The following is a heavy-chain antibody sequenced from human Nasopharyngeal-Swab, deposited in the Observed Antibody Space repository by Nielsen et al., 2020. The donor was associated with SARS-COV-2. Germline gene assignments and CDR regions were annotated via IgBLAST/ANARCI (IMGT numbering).Heavy chain of an antibody. CDR3: ARAGGAYGDYYYYYYSDV. D-gene: IGHD4-17*01. Sequence: SQTLSLTCPLHWDCVSSSSAAWNWIRQSPSRGLEWLGRTYYRSKWYNDYAVSVKSRITINPDTSKNQFSLHLNSVTPEDTAVYYCARAGGAYGDYYYYYYSDVWGKGTAVTVSS. CDR1: WDCVSSSSAA. V-gene: IGHV6-1*01. J-gene: IGHJ6*03. CDR2: TYYRSKWYN.